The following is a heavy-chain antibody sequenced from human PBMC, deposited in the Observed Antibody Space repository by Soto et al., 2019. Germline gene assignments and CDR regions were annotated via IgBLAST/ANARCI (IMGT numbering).Heavy chain of an antibody. CDR2: IYYSGST. D-gene: IGHD3-10*01. V-gene: IGHV4-59*01. J-gene: IGHJ6*03. CDR3: ARVQLWFGELLDYYYYYMDV. Sequence: QVQLQESGPGLVKPSETLSLTCTVSGGSISSYYWSWIRQPPGKGLEWIGYIYYSGSTNYNPSLKGRVTISVDTSKNQFSLKLSSVTAAETAVYYCARVQLWFGELLDYYYYYMDVWGKGTTVTVSS. CDR1: GGSISSYY.